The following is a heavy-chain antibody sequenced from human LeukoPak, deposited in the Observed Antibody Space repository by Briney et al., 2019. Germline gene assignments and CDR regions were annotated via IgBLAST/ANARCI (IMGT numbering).Heavy chain of an antibody. CDR2: IKRKADGATP. V-gene: IGHV3-15*01. Sequence: GRCLRLSCAVSGFTFTNVWMRWVRHPPGGGLEWVGRIKRKADGATPDYAAPVKGRFTISRDDSTNTLYLQMNSLTTENTAVYYCTTDWELRYFVWSLIAVADHDAFDIWGQGTMVTVSS. J-gene: IGHJ3*02. CDR1: GFTFTNVW. CDR3: TTDWELRYFVWSLIAVADHDAFDI. D-gene: IGHD3-9*01.